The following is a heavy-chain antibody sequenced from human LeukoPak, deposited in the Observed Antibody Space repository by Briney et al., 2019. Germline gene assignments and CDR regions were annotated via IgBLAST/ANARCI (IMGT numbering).Heavy chain of an antibody. V-gene: IGHV3-53*01. Sequence: GGSLRLSCAASGFTVSSNYMYWIRQAPGKGLEWVSVIYSGGSTYYADSVKGRFTISRDNSKNTLYLQMNSLRAEDTAVYYCASFSWGSGSYNQEAIWSWFDPWGQGTLVIVSS. CDR2: IYSGGST. CDR1: GFTVSSNY. CDR3: ASFSWGSGSYNQEAIWSWFDP. D-gene: IGHD3-10*01. J-gene: IGHJ5*02.